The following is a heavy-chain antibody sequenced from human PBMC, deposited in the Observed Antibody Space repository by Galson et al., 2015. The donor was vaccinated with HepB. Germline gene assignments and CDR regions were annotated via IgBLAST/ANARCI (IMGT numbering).Heavy chain of an antibody. V-gene: IGHV1-58*02. J-gene: IGHJ4*02. CDR3: AAALYYYDSSGFGPTPDY. Sequence: SVKVSCKASGFTFTSSAMQWVRQARGQRLEWIGWIVVGSGNTNYAQKFQERVTITRDMSTSTAYMELSSLRSEDTAVYYCAAALYYYDSSGFGPTPDYWGQGTLVTVSS. CDR1: GFTFTSSA. CDR2: IVVGSGNT. D-gene: IGHD3-22*01.